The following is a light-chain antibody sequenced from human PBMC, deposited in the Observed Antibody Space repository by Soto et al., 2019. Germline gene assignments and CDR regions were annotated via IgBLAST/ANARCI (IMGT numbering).Light chain of an antibody. Sequence: SVLTQPASVSGSPGQSITISCTGTSSDVGAYNFVSWYQQHPGKAPKLIFYEVSNRPPGLSDRFSGSKSGTTASLTISGLQAEDEADYFCSSYTTNKTLLFGGGTK. CDR2: EVS. V-gene: IGLV2-14*01. J-gene: IGLJ2*01. CDR1: SSDVGAYNF. CDR3: SSYTTNKTLL.